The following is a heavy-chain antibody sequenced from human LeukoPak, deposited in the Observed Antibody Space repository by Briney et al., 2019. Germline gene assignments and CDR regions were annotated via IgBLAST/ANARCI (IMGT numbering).Heavy chain of an antibody. D-gene: IGHD2-2*01. CDR2: ISGSGGST. CDR3: AKDNGLGYCSSTSCYGYYFDY. CDR1: GFTFSSYA. J-gene: IGHJ4*02. V-gene: IGHV3-23*01. Sequence: PGGSLRLSCAASGFTFSSYAMSWVRQAPGKGLEWVSAISGSGGSTYYADSVKGRFTISRDNSKNTLYLQMNSLRAEDTAVYYCAKDNGLGYCSSTSCYGYYFDYWGQGTLVTVSS.